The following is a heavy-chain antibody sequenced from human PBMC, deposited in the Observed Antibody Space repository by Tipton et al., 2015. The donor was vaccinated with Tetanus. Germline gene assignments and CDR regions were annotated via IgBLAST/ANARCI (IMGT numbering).Heavy chain of an antibody. Sequence: SLRLSCVASGFTVSSNYMSWVRQAPGKGLEWVSVIYSGGSTYYADSVKGRFTISRDNSKNTLYLQMNSLRAEDTAVYYCATVYGVVSGTFDYWGQGTLVTVSS. V-gene: IGHV3-53*01. D-gene: IGHD4-17*01. CDR1: GFTVSSNY. CDR3: ATVYGVVSGTFDY. J-gene: IGHJ4*02. CDR2: IYSGGST.